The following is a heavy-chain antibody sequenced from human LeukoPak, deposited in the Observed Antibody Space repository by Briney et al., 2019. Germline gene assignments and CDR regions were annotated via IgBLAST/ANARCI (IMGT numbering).Heavy chain of an antibody. D-gene: IGHD6-19*01. CDR1: GFTFSSYG. Sequence: GGSLRLSCAASGFTFSSYGMHWVRQAPGKGLEWVAVIWYDGSNKYYADSVKGRFTISRDNSKNTLYLRMNSLRAEDTAVYYCARESYSSGSERYYYFDYWGQGTLVTVSS. V-gene: IGHV3-33*01. J-gene: IGHJ4*02. CDR2: IWYDGSNK. CDR3: ARESYSSGSERYYYFDY.